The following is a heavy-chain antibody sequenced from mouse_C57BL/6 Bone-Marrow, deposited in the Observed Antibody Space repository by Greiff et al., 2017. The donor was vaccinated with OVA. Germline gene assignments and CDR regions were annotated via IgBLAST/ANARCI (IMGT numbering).Heavy chain of an antibody. CDR2: IDPENGGT. D-gene: IGHD1-1*01. V-gene: IGHV14-4*01. CDR1: GFNITDDY. CDR3: TSYYTGSSYESWFAY. Sequence: DVQLVESGAELVRPGASVTLSCTASGFNITDDYMHWVKQRPEQGLEWIGWIDPENGGTEYASKFQGKATITAATSSNTAYLQLSSLTSEDTAVYYCTSYYTGSSYESWFAYWGQGTLGTVSA. J-gene: IGHJ3*01.